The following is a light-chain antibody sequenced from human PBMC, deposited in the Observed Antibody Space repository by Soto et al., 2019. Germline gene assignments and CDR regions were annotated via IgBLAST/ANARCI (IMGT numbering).Light chain of an antibody. Sequence: QSALTQPASVSGSPGQSITISCTGTSSDVGAYNYVSWYQQHPGKAPKLMIFEVSDRPSGVSNRFSGSKSGNTASLTISGLQAEDEADYYCSSYTSSNTLVFGGGTKANVL. CDR3: SSYTSSNTLV. V-gene: IGLV2-14*01. CDR1: SSDVGAYNY. CDR2: EVS. J-gene: IGLJ2*01.